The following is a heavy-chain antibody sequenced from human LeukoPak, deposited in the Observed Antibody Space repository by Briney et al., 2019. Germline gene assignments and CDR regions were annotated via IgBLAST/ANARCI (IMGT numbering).Heavy chain of an antibody. Sequence: SETLSLTCAVYGGSFSGYYWGWIRQPPGKGLEWIGSIYYSGSTYYNPSLKSRVTISVDTSKNQFSLKLSSVTAADTAVYYCARPWADPHTVSSDAFDIWGQGTMVTVSS. V-gene: IGHV4-39*01. J-gene: IGHJ3*02. CDR2: IYYSGST. CDR1: GGSFSGYY. D-gene: IGHD4-11*01. CDR3: ARPWADPHTVSSDAFDI.